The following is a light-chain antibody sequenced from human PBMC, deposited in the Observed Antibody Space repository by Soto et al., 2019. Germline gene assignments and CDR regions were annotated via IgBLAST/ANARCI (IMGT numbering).Light chain of an antibody. V-gene: IGKV1-5*03. CDR2: KAS. Sequence: DIQMTQSPSTLYASVGDRVTVTCRARQTISIWLAWYQQKPGKAPKLLIYKASSLESGVPSMFSGSGSGTECTLTISSLQPDDVATDYCQQYNSYPLTFGGGTKVDIK. J-gene: IGKJ4*01. CDR1: QTISIW. CDR3: QQYNSYPLT.